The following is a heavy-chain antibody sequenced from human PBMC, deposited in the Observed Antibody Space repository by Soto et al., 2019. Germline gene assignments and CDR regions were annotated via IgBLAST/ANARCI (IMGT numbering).Heavy chain of an antibody. Sequence: GGSLRLSCAASGFTFSSYSMNWVRQAPGKGLVWVSYISSSGSTISYADSVKGRFTISRDNAKNTLYLQMNSLRAEDTAVYYCARAPDAFDIWGQGTMVTVSS. CDR3: ARAPDAFDI. J-gene: IGHJ3*02. CDR2: ISSSGSTI. V-gene: IGHV3-48*04. CDR1: GFTFSSYS.